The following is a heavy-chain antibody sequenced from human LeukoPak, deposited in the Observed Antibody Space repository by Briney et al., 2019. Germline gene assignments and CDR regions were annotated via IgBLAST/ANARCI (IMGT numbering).Heavy chain of an antibody. J-gene: IGHJ4*02. D-gene: IGHD5-24*01. CDR3: ATTLGVEMATISPFDY. Sequence: PSQTLSLTCTVSGGSISSGGYYWSWIRQHPGKGLEWIGYIYYSGSTNYNPSLKSRVTISVDTSKNQFSLKLSSVTAADTAVYYCATTLGVEMATISPFDYWGQGTLVTVSS. CDR2: IYYSGST. CDR1: GGSISSGGYY. V-gene: IGHV4-31*03.